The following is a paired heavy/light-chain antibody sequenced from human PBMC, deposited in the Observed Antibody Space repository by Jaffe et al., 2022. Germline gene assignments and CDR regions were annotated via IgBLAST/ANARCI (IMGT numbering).Light chain of an antibody. V-gene: IGKV1-39*01. CDR3: QQSYSVPLT. J-gene: IGKJ4*01. CDR1: QNIYTY. CDR2: GAS. Sequence: DIQMTQSPSSLSASVGDSVTITCRASQNIYTYLNWYQQKPGKAPKVLIFGASDLQSGVPSRFSGSGSGTDFTLTIRSLQPEDFAAYFCQQSYSVPLTFGGGTKVEIK.
Heavy chain of an antibody. J-gene: IGHJ4*02. CDR3: ARTLDFYCVGSSCQKRFDY. CDR2: INPNTGNP. Sequence: QVQLVQSGSELKEPGASVDVSCKTSGYTFSAYIMNWVRQAPGRGLEWMGSINPNTGNPTYAQGFTGRFVFSLDTSVSTAYLQISGLKSEDTAVYYCARTLDFYCVGSSCQKRFDYWGQGALVTVSS. CDR1: GYTFSAYI. V-gene: IGHV7-4-1*02. D-gene: IGHD2-2*01.